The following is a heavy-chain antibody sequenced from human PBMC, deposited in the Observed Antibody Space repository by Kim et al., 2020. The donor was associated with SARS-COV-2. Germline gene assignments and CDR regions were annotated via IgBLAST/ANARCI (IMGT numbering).Heavy chain of an antibody. J-gene: IGHJ3*02. CDR3: AKDMRRDYDSGVFDI. CDR1: GFTFSSYG. V-gene: IGHV3-30*18. D-gene: IGHD3-22*01. CDR2: ISYDGSNK. Sequence: GGSLRLSCAAYGFTFSSYGMHWVRQAPGKGLEWVAVISYDGSNKYYADSVKGRFTISRDNSKNTLYLQMNSLRAEDTAVYYCAKDMRRDYDSGVFDIWGQGTMVTVSS.